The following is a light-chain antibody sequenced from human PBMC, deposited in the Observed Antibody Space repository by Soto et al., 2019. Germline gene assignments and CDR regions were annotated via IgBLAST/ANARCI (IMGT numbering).Light chain of an antibody. V-gene: IGKV3D-15*01. J-gene: IGKJ4*01. CDR1: HTVSSN. CDR3: QQYNNWPLPT. Sequence: EIVMTQSPATLSVSPGERATLSCRSSHTVSSNLAWYQQKPGKAPRLLIYGASTRTTGIPARFSGSGSGTEFTLIISSLQSEDVAVYYCQQYNNWPLPTFGGGTKVEIK. CDR2: GAS.